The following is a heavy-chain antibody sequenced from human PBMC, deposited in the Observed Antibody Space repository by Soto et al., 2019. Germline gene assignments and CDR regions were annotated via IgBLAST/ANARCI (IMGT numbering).Heavy chain of an antibody. CDR1: GYTFTSYG. D-gene: IGHD5-18*01. CDR3: ARDQAMAQVDY. J-gene: IGHJ4*02. V-gene: IGHV1-18*01. CDR2: INAYNGNT. Sequence: QVQLVQSGAEVKKPGASVMVSCKASGYTFTSYGISWVRQAPGQGLEWMGWINAYNGNTNYAQKLHSRATTTTDTATSTAYMELRSLRSDNTAVYYCARDQAMAQVDYWGQGTLVTVSS.